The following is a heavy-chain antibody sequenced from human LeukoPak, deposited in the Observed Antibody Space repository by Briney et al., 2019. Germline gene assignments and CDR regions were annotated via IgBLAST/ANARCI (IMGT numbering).Heavy chain of an antibody. CDR2: IYHSGST. CDR3: ASYRPNGSGSYEMPGDP. J-gene: IGHJ5*02. V-gene: IGHV4-4*02. Sequence: PSETLSLTCAVSGGSISSSNWWSWVRQPPGKGLVWIGEIYHSGSTNYNPSLKSRVTISVDKSKNQFSLKLSSVTAADTAVYYCASYRPNGSGSYEMPGDPWGQGTLVTVSS. D-gene: IGHD3-10*01. CDR1: GGSISSSNW.